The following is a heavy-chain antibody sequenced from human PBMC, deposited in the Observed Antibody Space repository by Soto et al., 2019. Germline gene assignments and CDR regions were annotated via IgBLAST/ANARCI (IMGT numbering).Heavy chain of an antibody. CDR3: AKDSGMDV. Sequence: VQLVESGGGVVQPGRSLRLSCAASGFTFSSYGMHWVRQAPGKGLEWVAVISYDGSNKYYADSVKGRFTISRDNSKNTLYLQMNSLRAEDTAVYYCAKDSGMDVWGQGTTVTVSS. V-gene: IGHV3-30*18. J-gene: IGHJ6*02. CDR2: ISYDGSNK. CDR1: GFTFSSYG.